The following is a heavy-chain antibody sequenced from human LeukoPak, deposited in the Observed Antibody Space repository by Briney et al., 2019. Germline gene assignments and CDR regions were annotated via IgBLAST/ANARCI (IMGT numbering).Heavy chain of an antibody. D-gene: IGHD3-10*01. CDR2: ISSTGGTT. Sequence: GGSLRLSCAASGFTFSSYVMHWVRQAPGKGLEWVSSISSTGGTTYYADSVKGRFTISRDNSKNTLYLQMNSLRAEDTAVYYCARKLWFGEPCCYFDYWGQGTLVTVSS. V-gene: IGHV3-23*01. J-gene: IGHJ4*02. CDR1: GFTFSSYV. CDR3: ARKLWFGEPCCYFDY.